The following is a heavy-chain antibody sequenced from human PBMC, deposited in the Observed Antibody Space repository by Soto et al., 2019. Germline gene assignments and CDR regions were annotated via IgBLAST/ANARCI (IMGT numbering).Heavy chain of an antibody. CDR1: GFIFRNAW. D-gene: IGHD1-1*01. J-gene: IGHJ3*02. CDR3: TSMNDRDAFDI. V-gene: IGHV3-15*05. Sequence: EVQLVDSGGGLVKPAGSVRLSCAASGFIFRNAWMSWVRQVPGKGLEWVGRIKNKLDGGTADYAAAVNGRFTISRDDSQSTLYLQLNSLNIEDTALYYCTSMNDRDAFDIWGQGTVVTVSS. CDR2: IKNKLDGGTA.